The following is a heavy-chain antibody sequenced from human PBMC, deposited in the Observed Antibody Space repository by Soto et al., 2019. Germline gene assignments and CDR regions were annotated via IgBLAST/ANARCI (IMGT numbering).Heavy chain of an antibody. CDR2: INHSGRP. CDR1: GGSFSDYY. D-gene: IGHD3-22*01. CDR3: ARPPRADSSPTVVLRYFKH. V-gene: IGHV4-34*01. J-gene: IGHJ1*01. Sequence: SETLSLTCAVYGGSFSDYYWSWIRQPPGKGLEWLGEINHSGRPNYNPTLKSRVTISVDTSKNQFSLKLSSVTAADTAVYYCARPPRADSSPTVVLRYFKHWRQRAL.